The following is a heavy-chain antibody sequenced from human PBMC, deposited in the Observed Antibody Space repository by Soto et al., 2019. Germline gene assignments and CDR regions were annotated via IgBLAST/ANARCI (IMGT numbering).Heavy chain of an antibody. D-gene: IGHD1-7*01. J-gene: IGHJ6*03. CDR3: TSKTGTTSYYYYYMDV. CDR1: GFTFSNAW. CDR2: IKSKTDGGTT. V-gene: IGHV3-15*01. Sequence: GGSLRLSCAASGFTFSNAWMSWVRQAPGKGLEWVGRIKSKTDGGTTDYAAPVKGRFTISRDDSKNTLYLQMNSLKTEDTAVYYCTSKTGTTSYYYYYMDVWGKGTTVTVSS.